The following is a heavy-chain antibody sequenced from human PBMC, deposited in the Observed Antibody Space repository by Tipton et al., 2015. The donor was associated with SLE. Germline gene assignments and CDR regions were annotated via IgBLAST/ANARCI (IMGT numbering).Heavy chain of an antibody. J-gene: IGHJ4*02. CDR3: ASGGRDGYTPPNFDY. V-gene: IGHV4-59*01. CDR2: IYYSGST. Sequence: TLSLTCTVSGGSISSYYWSWIRQPPGKGLEWIGYIYYSGSTNYNPSLKSRVTISVDTSKNQFSLKLGSVTAADTAVYYCASGGRDGYTPPNFDYWGQGTLVTVSS. CDR1: GGSISSYY. D-gene: IGHD5-24*01.